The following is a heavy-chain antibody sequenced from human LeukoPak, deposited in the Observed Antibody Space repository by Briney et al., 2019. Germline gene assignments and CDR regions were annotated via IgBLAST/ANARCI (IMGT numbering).Heavy chain of an antibody. CDR1: GFTFSSYA. CDR2: ISGTGGST. V-gene: IGHV3-23*01. CDR3: AREAGYSSSWYYLNWFDP. Sequence: GGSLRLSCAASGFTFSSYAMSWVRQAPGKGLEWVSTISGTGGSTYYADSVKGRFTISRDNSKNTLYLQMNSLRAEDTAVYYCAREAGYSSSWYYLNWFDPWGQGTLVTVSS. J-gene: IGHJ5*02. D-gene: IGHD6-13*01.